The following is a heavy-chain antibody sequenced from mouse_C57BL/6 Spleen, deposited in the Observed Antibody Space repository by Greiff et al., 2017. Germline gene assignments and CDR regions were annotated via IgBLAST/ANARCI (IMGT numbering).Heavy chain of an antibody. CDR3: ARSYYGSPPCGY. Sequence: QVQLQQPGAELVMPGASVKLSCKASGYTFTSYWMHWVKQRPGQGLEWIGELDPSDSYTNYNQKFKGKSTLTVDKSSSTAYMQLSSLTSEDSAVYYCARSYYGSPPCGYWGQGTTRTVAS. CDR2: LDPSDSYT. CDR1: GYTFTSYW. J-gene: IGHJ2*01. D-gene: IGHD1-1*01. V-gene: IGHV1-69*01.